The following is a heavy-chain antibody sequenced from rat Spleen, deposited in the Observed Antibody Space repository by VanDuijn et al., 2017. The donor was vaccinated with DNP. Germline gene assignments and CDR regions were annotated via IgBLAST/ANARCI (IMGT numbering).Heavy chain of an antibody. Sequence: EVQLVESGGGLVQPGRSLKLSCAASGFTFRNFGMAWVRQAPTKGLDWVASITNSGSITFYRDSVKGRFTISRDNSKSTLYLQMDSLRSEDTATYYCARHEEQPWFAYWGQGTLVTVSS. D-gene: IGHD1-5*01. CDR2: ITNSGSIT. CDR3: ARHEEQPWFAY. J-gene: IGHJ3*01. CDR1: GFTFRNFG. V-gene: IGHV5S13*01.